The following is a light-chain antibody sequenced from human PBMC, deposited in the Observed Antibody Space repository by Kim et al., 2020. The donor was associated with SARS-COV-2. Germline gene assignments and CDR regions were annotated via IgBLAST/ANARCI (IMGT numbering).Light chain of an antibody. CDR2: GAS. J-gene: IGKJ5*01. CDR1: QSINSRY. Sequence: SPGERATLSCRASQSINSRYLTWYQQKPGQAPRRLIYGASSRATYIPDRFSGSGSGTDFTLTISTLEPEDSAVYYCQQYGSSPFTFGQGTRLEIK. CDR3: QQYGSSPFT. V-gene: IGKV3-20*01.